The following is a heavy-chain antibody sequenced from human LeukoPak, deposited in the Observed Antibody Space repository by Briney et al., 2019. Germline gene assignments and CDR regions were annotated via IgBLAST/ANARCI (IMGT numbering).Heavy chain of an antibody. D-gene: IGHD3-10*01. Sequence: GASVKVSCKASGYTFTGSFMRWVRQAPGQGLEWMGWINSNTGGTKFAQKFQGRVTMTRDTSISAVYMELSRLTSDDTAMYYCARADPVSYWGQGTQVTVSS. CDR1: GYTFTGSF. CDR3: ARADPVSY. V-gene: IGHV1-2*02. CDR2: INSNTGGT. J-gene: IGHJ4*02.